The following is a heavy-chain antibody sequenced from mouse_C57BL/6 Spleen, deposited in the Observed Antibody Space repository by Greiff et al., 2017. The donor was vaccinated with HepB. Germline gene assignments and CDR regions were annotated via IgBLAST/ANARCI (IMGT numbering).Heavy chain of an antibody. CDR3: ANSNWDVGFAY. CDR1: GLTFSDYG. D-gene: IGHD4-1*01. CDR2: ISSGSSTI. V-gene: IGHV5-17*01. Sequence: EVKLMESGGGLVKPGGSLKLSCAASGLTFSDYGMHWVRQAPEKGLEWVAYISSGSSTIYYADTVKGRFTISRDNAKNTLFLQMTSLRSEDTAMYYCANSNWDVGFAYWGQGTLVTVSA. J-gene: IGHJ3*01.